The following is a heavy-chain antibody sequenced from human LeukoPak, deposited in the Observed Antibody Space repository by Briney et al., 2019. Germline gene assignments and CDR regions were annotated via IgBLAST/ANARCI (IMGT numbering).Heavy chain of an antibody. CDR2: ISSSSSYI. CDR3: ALTVTSGFNY. CDR1: GFTFSSYS. D-gene: IGHD4-17*01. Sequence: GGSLRLSCAASGFTFSSYSMNWVRQAPGKGLEWVSSISSSSSYIYYADSVKGRFTISRDKAKNSLYLQMNSLTAEDTAVYYCALTVTSGFNYWGQGTLVTVSS. J-gene: IGHJ4*02. V-gene: IGHV3-21*01.